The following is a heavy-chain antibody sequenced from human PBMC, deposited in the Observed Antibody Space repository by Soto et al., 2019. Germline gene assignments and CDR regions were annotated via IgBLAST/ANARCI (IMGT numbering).Heavy chain of an antibody. J-gene: IGHJ6*02. CDR2: IWYDGSNK. CDR1: GFTFSSYG. CDR3: ARGSGDSVAGTSLAYYYYGMDV. D-gene: IGHD6-19*01. Sequence: GGSLRLSCAASGFTFSSYGMHWVRQAPGKGLEWVAVIWYDGSNKYYADSVKGRFTISRDNSKNTLYLQMNSLRAEDTAVYYCARGSGDSVAGTSLAYYYYGMDVWGQGTTVTVPS. V-gene: IGHV3-33*01.